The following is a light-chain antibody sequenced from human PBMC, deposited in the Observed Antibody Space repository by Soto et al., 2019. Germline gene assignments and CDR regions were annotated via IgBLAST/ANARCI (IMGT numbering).Light chain of an antibody. CDR2: DAS. CDR1: QAISNY. CDR3: QQYEDVPYT. J-gene: IGKJ2*01. Sequence: DIEMTQSPSSLSASVGDRVTITCQASQAISNYLNWYQQRQGKAPKLLISDASNLETGVPSRFSAGGSGTDFSLTISSLQPEDFATYYCQQYEDVPYTFGQGTKLEIK. V-gene: IGKV1-33*01.